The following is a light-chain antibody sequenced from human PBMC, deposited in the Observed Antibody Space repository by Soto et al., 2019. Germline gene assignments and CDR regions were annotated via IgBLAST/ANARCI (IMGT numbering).Light chain of an antibody. Sequence: IVMTQSPDSLAVSLGERATINCKSRQSVLYSSNNKNYLAWYQQKPGQPPKLLIYWASTRESGVPDRFSGSGSGTDFTLTISSLQAEDLAVYYCHQYYSTPYTFGQGTKLEIK. CDR1: QSVLYSSNNKNY. CDR2: WAS. J-gene: IGKJ2*01. V-gene: IGKV4-1*01. CDR3: HQYYSTPYT.